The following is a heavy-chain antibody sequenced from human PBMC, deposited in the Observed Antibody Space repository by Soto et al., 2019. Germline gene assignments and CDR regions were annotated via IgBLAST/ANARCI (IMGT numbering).Heavy chain of an antibody. Sequence: PEGSMRLSCAASGITLSRHAMTWARQAPGKGLECVATLNPSGSNTHYADSVKGRFTISRDNSKNTLYLQMNNLKPHDTAIYYCTRGPRADSSGTGTRWG. CDR2: LNPSGSNT. CDR3: TRGPRADSSGTGTR. CDR1: GITLSRHA. J-gene: IGHJ6*03. D-gene: IGHD3-10*01. V-gene: IGHV3-23*01.